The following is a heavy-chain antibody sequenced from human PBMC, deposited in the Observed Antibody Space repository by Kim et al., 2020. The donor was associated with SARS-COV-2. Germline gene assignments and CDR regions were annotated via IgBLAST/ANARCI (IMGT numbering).Heavy chain of an antibody. CDR1: GFIFGSYE. D-gene: IGHD6-19*01. Sequence: GGSLRLSCAASGFIFGSYEMSWVRRAPGKGLEWVANIREGGSEPYFVDSLKGRFTISRDNAKNIVYLQMNSLRGEDTAVYYCARWGYISCWSLGYWGRGT. CDR3: ARWGYISCWSLGY. CDR2: IREGGSEP. J-gene: IGHJ4*02. V-gene: IGHV3-7*01.